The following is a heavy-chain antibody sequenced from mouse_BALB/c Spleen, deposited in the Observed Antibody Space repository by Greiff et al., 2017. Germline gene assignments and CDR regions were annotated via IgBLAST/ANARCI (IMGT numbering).Heavy chain of an antibody. V-gene: IGHV1S22*01. CDR2: IYPGSGST. CDR1: GYTFTSYW. J-gene: IGHJ4*01. CDR3: TLTTATYAMDY. D-gene: IGHD1-2*01. Sequence: LQQPGSELVRPGASVKLSCKASGYTFTSYWMHWVKQRHGQGLEWIGNIYPGSGSTNYDEKFKSKGTLTVDTSSSTAYMHLSSLTSEDSAVYYCTLTTATYAMDYWGQGTSVTVSS.